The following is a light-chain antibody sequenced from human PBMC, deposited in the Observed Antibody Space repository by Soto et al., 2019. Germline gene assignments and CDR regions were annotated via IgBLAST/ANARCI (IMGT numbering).Light chain of an antibody. CDR1: SSNVGNNY. J-gene: IGLJ3*02. CDR2: SNN. Sequence: QSVVTQPPSASGTPGQRVTLSCSGSSSNVGNNYVHWYQQLPGMAPRLLIYSNNERPSGVPDRFSGSKFGTSASLAISGLRSEDEADYYCATWDDNLGGRVFGGGTKVTVL. CDR3: ATWDDNLGGRV. V-gene: IGLV1-47*02.